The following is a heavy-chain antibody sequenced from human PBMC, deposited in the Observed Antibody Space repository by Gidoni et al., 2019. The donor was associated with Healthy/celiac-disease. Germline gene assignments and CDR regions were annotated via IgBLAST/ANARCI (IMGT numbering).Heavy chain of an antibody. CDR1: GGSFSGYY. CDR2: INHSGST. Sequence: QVQLQQWGAGLLKPSETLSLTCAVYGGSFSGYYWSWIRQPPGKGLEWIGEINHSGSTNYNPSLKSRVTISVDTSKNQFSLKLSSVTAADTAVYYCARGHPTYYYGSGRKIYWYFDLWGRGTLVTVSS. V-gene: IGHV4-34*01. D-gene: IGHD3-10*01. J-gene: IGHJ2*01. CDR3: ARGHPTYYYGSGRKIYWYFDL.